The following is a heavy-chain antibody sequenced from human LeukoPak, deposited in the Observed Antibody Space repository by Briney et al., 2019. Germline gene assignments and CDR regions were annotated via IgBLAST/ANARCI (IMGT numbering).Heavy chain of an antibody. Sequence: GGSLRLSCAASGFTFSSYSMNWVRQAPGKGLEWVSYISGSSSTLYYADSVKGRFTISRDNAKNSLYLQMNSLRDEDTAVYYCARDPTYGSGRHPSDSWGQGTLVTVSS. J-gene: IGHJ4*02. CDR1: GFTFSSYS. CDR2: ISGSSSTL. D-gene: IGHD3-10*01. CDR3: ARDPTYGSGRHPSDS. V-gene: IGHV3-48*02.